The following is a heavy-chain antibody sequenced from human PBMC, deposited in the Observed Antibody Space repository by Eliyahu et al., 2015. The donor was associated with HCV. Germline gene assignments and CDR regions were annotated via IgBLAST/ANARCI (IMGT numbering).Heavy chain of an antibody. CDR3: AKDIVRYYDFWSAGVDPAFDY. CDR1: GFTFDVYA. Sequence: EVQLVESGGGLVQPGRSLRLSCAASGFTFDVYAXXWVRQAPGKGLEWVSGISWNSGSIGYADSVKGRFTISRDNAKNSLYLQMNNLRAEDTALYYCAKDIVRYYDFWSAGVDPAFDYWGQGTLVTVSS. CDR2: ISWNSGSI. J-gene: IGHJ4*02. V-gene: IGHV3-9*01. D-gene: IGHD3-3*01.